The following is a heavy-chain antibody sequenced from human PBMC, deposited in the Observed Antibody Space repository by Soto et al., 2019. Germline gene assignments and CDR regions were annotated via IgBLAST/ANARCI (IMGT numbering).Heavy chain of an antibody. Sequence: SETLSLTCTVSGGPVSSGSYYWSWIRQPPGKGLEWIGYIYYSGSTNYNPSLKSRVTISVDTSKNQFSLKLSSVTAADTAVYYCARGIVATTYYFDYWGQGTLVTVSS. CDR2: IYYSGST. D-gene: IGHD5-12*01. V-gene: IGHV4-61*01. CDR1: GGPVSSGSYY. CDR3: ARGIVATTYYFDY. J-gene: IGHJ4*02.